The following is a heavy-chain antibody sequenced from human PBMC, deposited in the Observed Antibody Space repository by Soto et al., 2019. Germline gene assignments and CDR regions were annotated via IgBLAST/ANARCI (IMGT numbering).Heavy chain of an antibody. CDR3: ARDDDRPDNGLDM. Sequence: QVQLVESGGGVVQPGRSLRLSCAASGFTFSNYGMHWVRQAPGKGLEWLADILNDGSDQNYGDSVKGRFTISRDNSKNTLYLQINSLRVEDTAVYYCARDDDRPDNGLDMWGQGTKVTVSS. V-gene: IGHV3-33*05. CDR2: ILNDGSDQ. J-gene: IGHJ3*02. D-gene: IGHD2-8*01. CDR1: GFTFSNYG.